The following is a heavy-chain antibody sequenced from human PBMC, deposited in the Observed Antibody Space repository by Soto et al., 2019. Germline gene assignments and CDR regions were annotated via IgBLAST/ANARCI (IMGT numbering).Heavy chain of an antibody. CDR2: ISYDGSNK. J-gene: IGHJ4*02. D-gene: IGHD3-22*01. CDR3: ARELVYYDSSGSTPLDY. Sequence: GGSLRLSCAASGFTFSSYAMRWVRQAPGKGLEWVAVISYDGSNKYYADSVKGRFTISRDNSKNTLYLQMNSLRAEDTAVYYCARELVYYDSSGSTPLDYWGQGTLVTVSS. CDR1: GFTFSSYA. V-gene: IGHV3-30-3*01.